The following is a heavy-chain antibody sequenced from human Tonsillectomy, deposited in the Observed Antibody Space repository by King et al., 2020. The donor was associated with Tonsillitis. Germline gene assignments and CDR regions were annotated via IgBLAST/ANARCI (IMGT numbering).Heavy chain of an antibody. V-gene: IGHV4-4*07. D-gene: IGHD6-25*01. Sequence: QLQESGPGLVKPSETLSLTCAVSGGSVSSYSLSWIRQPAGKGPEWIGRIYPSGSTNYNSSLRSRVTVSVDTSKNSFSLILTSVTAADTAVYYCARERWEQQRLQGYCDPWGQGTLVTVSS. CDR1: GGSVSSYS. CDR2: IYPSGST. J-gene: IGHJ5*02. CDR3: ARERWEQQRLQGYCDP.